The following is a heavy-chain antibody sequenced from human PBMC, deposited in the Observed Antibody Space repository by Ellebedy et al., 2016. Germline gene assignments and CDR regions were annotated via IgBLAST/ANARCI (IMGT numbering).Heavy chain of an antibody. Sequence: SETLSLTCTVSGGSISSSSYYWGWIRQPPGKGLEWIGYIYHSGSTYYNPSLKSRVTISVDRSKNQFSLKLSSVTAADTAVYYCARGSALGTWGQGTLVTVSS. V-gene: IGHV4-39*07. CDR1: GGSISSSSYY. J-gene: IGHJ4*02. CDR3: ARGSALGT. CDR2: IYHSGST. D-gene: IGHD1-14*01.